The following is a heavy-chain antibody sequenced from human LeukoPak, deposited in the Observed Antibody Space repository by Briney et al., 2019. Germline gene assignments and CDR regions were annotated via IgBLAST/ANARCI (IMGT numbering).Heavy chain of an antibody. Sequence: PSETLSLTCTVSGGSISSSSYYWGWIRQPPGKGLEWIGSIYYSGSTYYNPSLKSRVTISVDTSKNQFSLKLSSVTAADTAVYYCARGQTRIVGGERYIPMPSVDYWGQGTLVTVSS. CDR3: ARGQTRIVGGERYIPMPSVDY. J-gene: IGHJ4*02. CDR1: GGSISSSSYY. V-gene: IGHV4-39*07. D-gene: IGHD2-15*01. CDR2: IYYSGST.